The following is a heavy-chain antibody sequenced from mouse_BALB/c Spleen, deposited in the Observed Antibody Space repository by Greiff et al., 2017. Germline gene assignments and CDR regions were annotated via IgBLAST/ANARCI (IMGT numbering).Heavy chain of an antibody. CDR1: GFSLTSYG. V-gene: IGHV2-9*02. D-gene: IGHD1-1*01. J-gene: IGHJ3*01. Sequence: QVQLKESGPGLVAPSQSLSITCTVSGFSLTSYGVHWVRQPPGKGLEWLGVIWAGGSTNYNSALMSRLSISKDNSKSQVFLKMNSLQTDDTAMYYCAREDGSSPWFAYWGQGTLVTVSA. CDR3: AREDGSSPWFAY. CDR2: IWAGGST.